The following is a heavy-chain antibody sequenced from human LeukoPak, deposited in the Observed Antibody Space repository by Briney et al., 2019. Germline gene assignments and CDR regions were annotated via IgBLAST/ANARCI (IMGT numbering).Heavy chain of an antibody. Sequence: SETLSLTCTVSGGSISSSSYYWGWIRQPPGKGLEWIENIYYSGSTYYNPSLQSRVTISVDTSKNQFSQKLSSVTAAGTAVYYCARMMYYYDSSGYFDYWGQGTLVTVSS. CDR1: GGSISSSSYY. V-gene: IGHV4-39*01. CDR2: IYYSGST. D-gene: IGHD3-22*01. CDR3: ARMMYYYDSSGYFDY. J-gene: IGHJ4*02.